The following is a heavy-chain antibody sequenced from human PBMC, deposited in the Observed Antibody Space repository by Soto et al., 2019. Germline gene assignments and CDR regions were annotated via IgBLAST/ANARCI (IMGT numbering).Heavy chain of an antibody. CDR1: YGSVSSGDSY. D-gene: IGHD6-19*01. J-gene: IGHJ6*02. CDR2: ISHSGRT. CDR3: ARDRAQRQWLVYYGMDV. V-gene: IGHV4-30-4*01. Sequence: QVQLQESGPGLVKPSQTLSLTCAVSYGSVSSGDSYWSWIRQAPGRGLEWIGYISHSGRTYYNPSLYGRVTISLDTSSNRFSLEVTSVTAADTAVYYCARDRAQRQWLVYYGMDVWGQGTTVAVS.